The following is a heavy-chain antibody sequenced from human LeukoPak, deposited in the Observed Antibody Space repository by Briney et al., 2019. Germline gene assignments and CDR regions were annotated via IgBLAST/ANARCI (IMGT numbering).Heavy chain of an antibody. Sequence: SETLSLTCTVSGDSLSSSSYYLGSIRQPPGKGLEWIGTIYYGGSTYYNPSLKSRVTISVDTSKTQFSLRLSSVTAADTAVYHCARHRKSSGLYAGYFDLWGRGTLVTVSS. D-gene: IGHD2-8*01. CDR1: GDSLSSSSYY. CDR2: IYYGGST. J-gene: IGHJ2*01. CDR3: ARHRKSSGLYAGYFDL. V-gene: IGHV4-39*01.